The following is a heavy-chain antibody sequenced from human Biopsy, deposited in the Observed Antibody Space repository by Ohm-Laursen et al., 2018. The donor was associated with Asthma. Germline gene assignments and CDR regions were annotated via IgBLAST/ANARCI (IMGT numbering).Heavy chain of an antibody. J-gene: IGHJ4*02. CDR1: GGTFNTYV. CDR3: ARKAGSCISRTCYSLDF. D-gene: IGHD2-2*01. V-gene: IGHV1-69*13. Sequence: SVKASCKSLGGTFNTYVIGWVRQAPGQGLEWMGGINSVFGTTTYPQKFQDRVTITADDSTSTVYMELSSLGSGDTAVYYCARKAGSCISRTCYSLDFWGQGTLVTVSS. CDR2: INSVFGTT.